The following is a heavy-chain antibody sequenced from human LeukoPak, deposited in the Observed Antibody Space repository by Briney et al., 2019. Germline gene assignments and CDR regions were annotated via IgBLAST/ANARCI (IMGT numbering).Heavy chain of an antibody. D-gene: IGHD3-22*01. J-gene: IGHJ4*02. CDR3: ARDQHDSSGYYIVGFDY. CDR1: GFTFSSYS. V-gene: IGHV3-21*01. CDR2: ISSSSSSYI. Sequence: PGGSLRLSCAASGFTFSSYSMNWVRQAPGKGLEWVSSISSSSSSYIYYADSVKGRFTISRDNAKNSLYLQMNSLRAEDTAVYYCARDQHDSSGYYIVGFDYWGQGTLVTVSS.